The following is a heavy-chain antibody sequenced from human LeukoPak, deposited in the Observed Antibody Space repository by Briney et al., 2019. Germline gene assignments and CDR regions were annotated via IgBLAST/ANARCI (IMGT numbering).Heavy chain of an antibody. CDR2: ISWNSGSI. Sequence: PGGSVRLSCAASGFTFDGYAMHWVRQAPGKGLEWVAGISWNSGSIAYGDSVKGRFTISRDNAKNSLYVQMNSLRAEDTAVYYCAKGTRAMAVAGPDYWGQGTLVTVSS. D-gene: IGHD6-19*01. V-gene: IGHV3-9*01. CDR3: AKGTRAMAVAGPDY. J-gene: IGHJ4*02. CDR1: GFTFDGYA.